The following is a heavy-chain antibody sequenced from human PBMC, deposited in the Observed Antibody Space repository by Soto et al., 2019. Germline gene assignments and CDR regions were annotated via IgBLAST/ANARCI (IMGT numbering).Heavy chain of an antibody. V-gene: IGHV3-30*18. CDR1: GFTFSSFG. D-gene: IGHD6-13*01. CDR3: AKDADIGAAGYYFDY. J-gene: IGHJ4*02. CDR2: ISSGGSDK. Sequence: SLKISCAASGFTFSSFGMHWVRQAPGKGLEWVAVISSGGSDKYYADSVKGRFTISRDNSRSTLYLQMNSLRAEDTAVYYCAKDADIGAAGYYFDYWGQGTLVTVSS.